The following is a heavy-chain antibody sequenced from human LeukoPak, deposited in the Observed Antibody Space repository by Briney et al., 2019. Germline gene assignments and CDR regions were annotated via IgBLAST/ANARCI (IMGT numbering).Heavy chain of an antibody. CDR2: ISYDGSNK. V-gene: IGHV3-30*04. CDR3: ARDTYYDSSGYYCPDY. CDR1: GFTFSSYA. Sequence: HPGGSLRLSCAVSGFTFSSYAMHWVRQAPGKGLEWVAVISYDGSNKYYADSVKGRFTISRDNSKNTLYLQMNSLRAEDTAVYYCARDTYYDSSGYYCPDYWGQGTLVTVSS. D-gene: IGHD3-22*01. J-gene: IGHJ4*02.